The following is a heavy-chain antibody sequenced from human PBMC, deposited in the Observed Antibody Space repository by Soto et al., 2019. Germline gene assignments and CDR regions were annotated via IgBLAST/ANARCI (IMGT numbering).Heavy chain of an antibody. V-gene: IGHV3-23*01. CDR1: GFTFSNFD. CDR3: ATGTAAPAH. D-gene: IGHD6-13*01. CDR2: ISTSGGTT. Sequence: EVQLLESGGGLVQPGGSLRLSCAASGFTFSNFDMSWVRQAPGKGLEWVSGISTSGGTTYYADFVKGHFTSSRDNSKNTLYLQMTSLRAEDTAVYYCATGTAAPAHWGQGTLVTVSS. J-gene: IGHJ1*01.